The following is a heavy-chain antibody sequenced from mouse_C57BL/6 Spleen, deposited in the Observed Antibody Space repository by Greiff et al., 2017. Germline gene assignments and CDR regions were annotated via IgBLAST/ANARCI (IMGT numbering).Heavy chain of an antibody. D-gene: IGHD2-3*01. CDR3: ARAIYDGYYGGYWYFDV. V-gene: IGHV3-6*01. CDR1: GYSITSGYY. CDR2: ISYDGSN. Sequence: EVQLQESGPGLVKPSQSLSLTCSVTGYSITSGYYWNWLRQFPGNKLEWMGYISYDGSNNYNPSLKNRISITRDTSKNQFFLKLNSVTTEDTATYYCARAIYDGYYGGYWYFDVWGTGTTVTVSS. J-gene: IGHJ1*03.